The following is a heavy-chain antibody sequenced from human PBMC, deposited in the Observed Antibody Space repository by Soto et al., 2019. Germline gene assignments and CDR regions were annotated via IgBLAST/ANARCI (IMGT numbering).Heavy chain of an antibody. CDR2: IHLGGTT. J-gene: IGHJ4*02. CDR3: ARLRPNFGAVDS. CDR1: GYSITSSTF. D-gene: IGHD3-10*01. Sequence: PSETLSLTCAVSGYSITSSTFWGWIRQPPGKGLEWIGSIHLGGTTYYDPSLKSRVTILLDTSRNEFSLKLSSVTAADTAVYYCARLRPNFGAVDSWGQGDLVTV. V-gene: IGHV4-38-2*01.